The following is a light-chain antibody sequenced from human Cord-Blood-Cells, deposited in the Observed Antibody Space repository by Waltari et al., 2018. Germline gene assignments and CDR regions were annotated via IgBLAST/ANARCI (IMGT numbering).Light chain of an antibody. CDR1: QSISSY. CDR2: AAS. CDR3: QQSYSTPLT. J-gene: IGKJ4*01. Sequence: DRVTITCRASQSISSYLNWYQQKPGKAPKLLIYAASSLQSGVPSRFSGSGSGTDCTLTISSLQPEDFATYYCQQSYSTPLTFGGGTKVEIK. V-gene: IGKV1-39*01.